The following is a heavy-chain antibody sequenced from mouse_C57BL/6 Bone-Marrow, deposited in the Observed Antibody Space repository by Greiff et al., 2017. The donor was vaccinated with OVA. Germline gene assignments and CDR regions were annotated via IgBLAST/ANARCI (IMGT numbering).Heavy chain of an antibody. Sequence: EVQLQQSGPELVKPGASVKISCKASGYTFTDYYMNWVKQSHGKSLEWIGDINPNNGGTSYNQKFKGKATLTVDKSSSTAYMELRSLTSEDSAVYYCARRDYYSPFAYWGQGTLVTVSA. CDR2: INPNNGGT. V-gene: IGHV1-26*01. D-gene: IGHD2-12*01. CDR3: ARRDYYSPFAY. CDR1: GYTFTDYY. J-gene: IGHJ3*01.